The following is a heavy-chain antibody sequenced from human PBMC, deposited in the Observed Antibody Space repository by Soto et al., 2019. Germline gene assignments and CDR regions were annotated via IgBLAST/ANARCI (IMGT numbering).Heavy chain of an antibody. CDR2: MYYSGST. J-gene: IGHJ4*02. CDR1: GGSICSGSYY. Sequence: SETLSLTCTVSGGSICSGSYYWGWIRQPPGKGLEWIGSMYYSGSTYYNPSLKGRVTLSVDMSKRQFSLRMTSVSAADTAVYYCARAPDSWGQGTLVTVSS. CDR3: ARAPDS. V-gene: IGHV4-39*01.